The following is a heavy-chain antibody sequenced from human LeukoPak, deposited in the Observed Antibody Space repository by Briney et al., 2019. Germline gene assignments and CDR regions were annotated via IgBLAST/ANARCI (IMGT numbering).Heavy chain of an antibody. J-gene: IGHJ4*02. CDR2: IYPDDSDT. D-gene: IGHD2-21*02. CDR1: GYSFTKYW. Sequence: GESLKISCQGSGYSFTKYWIAWVRQMPGKGLEWMGIIYPDDSDTRYSPSFQGQVTISADKSFSTAYLQWSSLEASDTAMYYCARHNGDSYYFDYWGQGTLVTASS. CDR3: ARHNGDSYYFDY. V-gene: IGHV5-51*01.